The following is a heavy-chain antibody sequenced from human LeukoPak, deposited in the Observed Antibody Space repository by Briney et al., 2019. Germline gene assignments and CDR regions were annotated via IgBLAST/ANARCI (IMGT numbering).Heavy chain of an antibody. J-gene: IGHJ4*02. CDR2: INPNSGGT. CDR1: GYTFTGCY. V-gene: IGHV1-2*02. CDR3: ARDAKGELHHSDY. D-gene: IGHD1-7*01. Sequence: ASVKVSCKASGYTFTGCYIHWVRQAPGQGLEWMGWINPNSGGTNYAQKFQGRVTMTRDTAITTAYMEVSRLRSDDTAVYYCARDAKGELHHSDYWGQGTLVTVSS.